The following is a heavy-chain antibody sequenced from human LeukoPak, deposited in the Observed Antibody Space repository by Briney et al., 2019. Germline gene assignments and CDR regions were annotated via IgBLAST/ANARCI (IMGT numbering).Heavy chain of an antibody. Sequence: AASVKVSCKASGYTFTSHVINWVRQAPGQGLEWMGWINTNTGNPAYAQGFTGRFVFSLDTSVSTAYLQISSLKAEDTAVYYCARDGSRGAYNWFDPWGQGTLVTVSS. D-gene: IGHD5-12*01. CDR2: INTNTGNP. CDR3: ARDGSRGAYNWFDP. J-gene: IGHJ5*02. CDR1: GYTFTSHV. V-gene: IGHV7-4-1*02.